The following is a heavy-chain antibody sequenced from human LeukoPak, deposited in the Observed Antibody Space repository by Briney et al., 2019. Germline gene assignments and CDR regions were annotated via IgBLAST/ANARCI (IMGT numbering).Heavy chain of an antibody. Sequence: PSGTLSLTCTVSGDSFSNTYWNWIRQPPGKGLEWIGEINHSGSTNYNPSLKSRVTISVDTSKNQFSLKLSSVTAADTAVYYCARPEGERGWGQGTMVTVSS. V-gene: IGHV4-34*01. CDR3: ARPEGERG. CDR2: INHSGST. CDR1: GDSFSNTY. J-gene: IGHJ3*01. D-gene: IGHD1-26*01.